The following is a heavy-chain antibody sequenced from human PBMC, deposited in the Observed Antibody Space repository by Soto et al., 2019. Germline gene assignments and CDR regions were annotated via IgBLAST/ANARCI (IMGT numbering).Heavy chain of an antibody. Sequence: SLRLSCAASGFTFSSYAMSWVRQAPGKGLEWVSAISGSGGSTYYADSVKGRFTISRDNSKNTLYLQMNSLRAEDTAVYYCAKVGLRFRVRYGMDVWGQGTTVTVSS. V-gene: IGHV3-23*01. D-gene: IGHD3-3*01. J-gene: IGHJ6*02. CDR3: AKVGLRFRVRYGMDV. CDR1: GFTFSSYA. CDR2: ISGSGGST.